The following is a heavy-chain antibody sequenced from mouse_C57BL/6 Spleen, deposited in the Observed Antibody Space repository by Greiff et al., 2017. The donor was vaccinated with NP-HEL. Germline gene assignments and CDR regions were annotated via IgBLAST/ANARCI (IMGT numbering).Heavy chain of an antibody. CDR2: IRLKSDNYAT. J-gene: IGHJ3*01. CDR1: GFTFSNYW. CDR3: PSFYYGSPWFAY. V-gene: IGHV6-3*01. D-gene: IGHD1-1*01. Sequence: DVMLVESGGGLVQPGGSMKLSCVASGFTFSNYWMNWVRQSPEKGLEWVAQIRLKSDNYATHYAGSVKGRFTISRDDSKSSVYLQMNNLMAEDTGIYYCPSFYYGSPWFAYWGQGTLVTVSA.